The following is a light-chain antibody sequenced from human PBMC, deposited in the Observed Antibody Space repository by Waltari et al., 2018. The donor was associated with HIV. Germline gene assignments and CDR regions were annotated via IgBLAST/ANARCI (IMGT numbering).Light chain of an antibody. J-gene: IGLJ2*01. CDR3: QVWDSSSDHVL. V-gene: IGLV3-21*04. Sequence: SSVLTQPPSVSVAPGKTAMITCGGNNIERKSVHWYQRTAGQAPVLLIYYVSDRPSGIPERFSGSNSGNTATLTISRVGDGDEADYYCQVWDSSSDHVLFGGGTKLTVL. CDR1: NIERKS. CDR2: YVS.